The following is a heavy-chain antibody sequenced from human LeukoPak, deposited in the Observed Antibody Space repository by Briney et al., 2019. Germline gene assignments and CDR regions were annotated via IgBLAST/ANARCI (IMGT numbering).Heavy chain of an antibody. D-gene: IGHD1-1*01. V-gene: IGHV4-39*01. J-gene: IGHJ5*02. CDR1: GGSISSSSYY. CDR2: IYYSGST. CDR3: ARPVPSRLGWFDP. Sequence: SETLSLTCTVSGGSISSSSYYWGWIRQPPGKGLEWIGSIYYSGSTYYNPSLRSRVSISVHTSRNQFSLKLTSVTAADTAVYYCARPVPSRLGWFDPWGQGTLVTVSS.